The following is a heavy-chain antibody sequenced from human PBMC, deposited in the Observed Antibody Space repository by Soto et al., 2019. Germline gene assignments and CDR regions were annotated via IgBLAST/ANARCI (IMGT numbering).Heavy chain of an antibody. CDR1: GFTYSSYG. V-gene: IGHV3-30*18. CDR3: AKARGRQLPPGDY. J-gene: IGHJ4*02. D-gene: IGHD2-2*01. CDR2: ISYDGSNK. Sequence: GSLRLSCAASGFTYSSYGMHCVRQAPGKGLEWVAVISYDGSNKYYADSVKGRFTISRDNSKNTLYLQMNSLRAEDTAVYYCAKARGRQLPPGDYWGQGTLVTVSS.